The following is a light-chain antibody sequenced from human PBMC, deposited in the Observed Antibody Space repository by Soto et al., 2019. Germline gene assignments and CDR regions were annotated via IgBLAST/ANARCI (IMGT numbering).Light chain of an antibody. CDR3: SSFTSINTWV. CDR2: EVS. V-gene: IGLV2-14*01. CDR1: SSDVGGYNY. Sequence: QSALTQPASVSGSPGQSITISCTATSSDVGGYNYVSWYQQHPGKAPKLMIYEVSNRPSGVSNRFSGSKSGNTASLTISGLQTEDEADHYCSSFTSINTWVFGGGTKLTVL. J-gene: IGLJ3*02.